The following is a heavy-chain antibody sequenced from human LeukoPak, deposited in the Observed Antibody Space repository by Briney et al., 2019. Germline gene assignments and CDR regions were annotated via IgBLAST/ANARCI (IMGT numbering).Heavy chain of an antibody. CDR1: GYTLTELS. CDR2: FDPEDGET. CDR3: ATVQYSSSRYEANNWIDP. D-gene: IGHD6-13*01. V-gene: IGHV1-24*01. Sequence: ASVKVSCKVSGYTLTELSMHWVRQAPGKGLEWMGGFDPEDGETIYAQKFQGRVTMTEDTSTDTAYMELSSLRSEDTAVYYCATVQYSSSRYEANNWIDPWGQGTLVTVSS. J-gene: IGHJ5*02.